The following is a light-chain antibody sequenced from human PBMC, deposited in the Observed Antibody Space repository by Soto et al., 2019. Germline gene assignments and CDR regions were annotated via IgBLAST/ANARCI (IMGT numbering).Light chain of an antibody. CDR1: SGDVGGYNY. CDR2: EVS. Sequence: LTQPASVSWSPGQSITISCTGTSGDVGGYNYVSWYQQHPGKAPKLMIYEVSNRPLGVSNRFSGSKSGNTASLTISGLQAEDEADYYCTSYTSSSTLDVFGTGTKATVL. J-gene: IGLJ1*01. CDR3: TSYTSSSTLDV. V-gene: IGLV2-14*01.